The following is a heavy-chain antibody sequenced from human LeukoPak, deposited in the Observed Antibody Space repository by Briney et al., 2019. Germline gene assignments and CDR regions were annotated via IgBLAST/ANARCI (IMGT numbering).Heavy chain of an antibody. CDR2: ISYDGSNK. J-gene: IGHJ4*02. CDR1: GFTFSSCA. CDR3: ARENYYDSSGYYGGASAFDY. V-gene: IGHV3-30-3*01. D-gene: IGHD3-22*01. Sequence: GRSLRLSCAASGFTFSSCAMHWVRQAPGKGLEWVAVISYDGSNKYYADSVKGRFTISRDNSKNTLYLQMNSLRAEDTAVYYCARENYYDSSGYYGGASAFDYWGQGTLVTVSS.